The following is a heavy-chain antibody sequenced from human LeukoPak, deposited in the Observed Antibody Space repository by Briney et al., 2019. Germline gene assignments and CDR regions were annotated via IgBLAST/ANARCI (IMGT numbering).Heavy chain of an antibody. CDR3: ARQRYSSSVDY. CDR2: IYYSGST. J-gene: IGHJ4*02. Sequence: PSETLSLTXTVSGGSISSSSYYWGWIRQPPGQGLQWIGSIYYSGSTYYNPSLKSRVTISVDTSKNQFSLKLSSVTAADTAVYYCARQRYSSSVDYWGQGTLVTVSS. D-gene: IGHD6-13*01. V-gene: IGHV4-39*01. CDR1: GGSISSSSYY.